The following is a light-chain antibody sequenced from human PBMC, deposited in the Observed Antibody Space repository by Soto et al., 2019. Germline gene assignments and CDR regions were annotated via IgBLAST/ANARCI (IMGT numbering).Light chain of an antibody. V-gene: IGKV3-20*01. Sequence: ENVLTQSPGTLSLSPVERATLSCMASQSVSSNFLAWYQQKPGQAPRLLIYGASNRATGIPDRFSGSGSGTDFTLTISRLEPEDFAVYYCQQYDSSPRTFGQGTKVDIK. CDR1: QSVSSNF. CDR2: GAS. CDR3: QQYDSSPRT. J-gene: IGKJ1*01.